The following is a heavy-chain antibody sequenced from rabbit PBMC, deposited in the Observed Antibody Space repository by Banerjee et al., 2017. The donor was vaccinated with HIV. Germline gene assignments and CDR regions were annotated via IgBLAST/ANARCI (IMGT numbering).Heavy chain of an antibody. CDR1: GFDLSSYYY. V-gene: IGHV1S45*01. CDR3: ARGVYAGSSAYYIFWDYFNL. J-gene: IGHJ4*01. D-gene: IGHD1-1*01. Sequence: QQQLVESGGGLVKPEGSLTLTCKASGFDLSSYYYMCWVRQAPGKGLELIACIDTSSSSTWYASWAKGRFTISKTSSTTVTLQMTSLTAADTATYFCARGVYAGSSAYYIFWDYFNLWGQGTLVTVS. CDR2: IDTSSSST.